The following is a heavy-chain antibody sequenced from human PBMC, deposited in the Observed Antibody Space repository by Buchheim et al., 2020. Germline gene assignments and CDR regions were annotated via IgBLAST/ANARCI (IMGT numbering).Heavy chain of an antibody. CDR3: ARETDYFDY. V-gene: IGHV3-48*01. J-gene: IGHJ4*02. CDR1: GFTFNIFS. Sequence: EVQLVESGGDLVQPGGSLRLSCAASGFTFNIFSMNWVRQAPGKGLEWVSYISPSGRPIYYTDSVKGRFIILSDNAKKTLYLQMNNLRAEDTAVYYCARETDYFDYWGQGAL. CDR2: ISPSGRPI.